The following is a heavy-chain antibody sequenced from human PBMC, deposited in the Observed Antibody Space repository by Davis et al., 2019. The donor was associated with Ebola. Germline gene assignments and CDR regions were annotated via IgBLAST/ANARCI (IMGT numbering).Heavy chain of an antibody. CDR2: INGDGSNT. J-gene: IGHJ4*02. CDR1: GFTFSDYY. CDR3: ARGGVMAACDY. V-gene: IGHV3-74*01. Sequence: HTWGSLRPSCSPSGFTFSDYYMHCVRQAPGRELAWVAHINGDGSNTGYAASVKGRFTISRDNAKNTLYLQMNSLQVDDTAVYYCARGGVMAACDYWGQGTLVTVSS. D-gene: IGHD2-15*01.